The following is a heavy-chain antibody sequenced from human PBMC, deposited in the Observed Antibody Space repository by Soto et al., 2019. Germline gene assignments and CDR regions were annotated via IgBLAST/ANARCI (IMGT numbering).Heavy chain of an antibody. CDR1: GFTFDDYA. CDR2: INWNSGSI. V-gene: IGHV3-9*01. CDR3: VKDESINWYSGHFRH. Sequence: LSCAASGFTFDDYAMHWVRQVPGKGLEWVSGINWNSGSIGYGDSVKGRFAISRDNAKNSLHLQMNSLSAEDTAFYYCVKDESINWYSGHFRHWGQGTLVTVSS. J-gene: IGHJ1*01. D-gene: IGHD6-13*01.